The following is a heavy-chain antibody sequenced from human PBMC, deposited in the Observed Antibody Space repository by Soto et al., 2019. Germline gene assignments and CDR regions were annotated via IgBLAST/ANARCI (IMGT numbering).Heavy chain of an antibody. Sequence: SVKVSCKASGGTFSSYAISWVRQAPGQGLEWMGGIIPIFGTANYAQKFQGRVTITADESTSTAYMELSSLRSEDTAVYYCASAYCSGGSCYSGSDYWGQGTLVTVSS. V-gene: IGHV1-69*13. CDR2: IIPIFGTA. J-gene: IGHJ4*02. CDR3: ASAYCSGGSCYSGSDY. D-gene: IGHD2-15*01. CDR1: GGTFSSYA.